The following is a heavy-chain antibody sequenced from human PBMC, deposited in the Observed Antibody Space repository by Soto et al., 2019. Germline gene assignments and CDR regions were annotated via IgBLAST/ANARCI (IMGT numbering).Heavy chain of an antibody. CDR3: ARYCSGGSCRMGFQH. CDR2: IYSGGST. V-gene: IGHV3-66*01. J-gene: IGHJ1*01. D-gene: IGHD2-15*01. Sequence: GGSLRLSCAASGFTVSSNYMSWVRQAPGKGLEWVSVIYSGGSTYYADSVKGRFTISRDNSKNTLYLQMNSLRAEDTAVYYCARYCSGGSCRMGFQHWGQGTLVTVSS. CDR1: GFTVSSNY.